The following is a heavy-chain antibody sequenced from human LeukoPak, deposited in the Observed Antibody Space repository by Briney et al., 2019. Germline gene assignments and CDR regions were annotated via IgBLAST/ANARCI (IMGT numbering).Heavy chain of an antibody. Sequence: SETLSLTCTVSGGSISSSSYYWGWIRQPPGKGLEWIGSIYYSGSTYYNPSLKSRVTISVDTSKNQFSLKLSSATAADTAVYYCAREDIVVVPAVKNWFDPWGQGTLVTVSS. V-gene: IGHV4-39*07. CDR1: GGSISSSSYY. CDR2: IYYSGST. D-gene: IGHD2-2*01. J-gene: IGHJ5*02. CDR3: AREDIVVVPAVKNWFDP.